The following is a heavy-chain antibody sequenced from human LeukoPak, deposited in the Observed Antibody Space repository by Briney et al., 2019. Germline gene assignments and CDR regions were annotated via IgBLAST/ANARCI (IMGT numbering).Heavy chain of an antibody. CDR3: AIVGLYSGSYFRTGEYYFDY. V-gene: IGHV1-18*01. J-gene: IGHJ4*02. CDR2: ISAYNGNT. D-gene: IGHD1-26*01. Sequence: ASVKVSCKASGYTFTSYGISWVRQAPGQGLEWMGWISAYNGNTNYAQKLQGRVTMTTDTSTSTAYMELRSLRSDDTAVYYCAIVGLYSGSYFRTGEYYFDYWGQGTLVTVSS. CDR1: GYTFTSYG.